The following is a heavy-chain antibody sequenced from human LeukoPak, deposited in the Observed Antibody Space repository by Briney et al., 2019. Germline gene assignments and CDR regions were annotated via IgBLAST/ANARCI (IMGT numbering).Heavy chain of an antibody. V-gene: IGHV4-34*01. D-gene: IGHD3-16*02. CDR3: ARDRQTFYDYIGGNYRFYLDY. Sequence: SETLSLTCAVYGGSFSGYYWSWIRQPPGKGLEWIGEINHSGSTNYHPSLKSRVTISVDTAKNQFSLKLSSVTAADTAVYYCARDRQTFYDYIGGNYRFYLDYWGQGTLVTVSS. CDR2: INHSGST. CDR1: GGSFSGYY. J-gene: IGHJ4*02.